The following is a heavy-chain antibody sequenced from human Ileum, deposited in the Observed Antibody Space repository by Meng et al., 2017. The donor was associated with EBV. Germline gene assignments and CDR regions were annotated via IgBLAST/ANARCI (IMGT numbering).Heavy chain of an antibody. Sequence: HVQLLGSGPGLVKPSETLSLTCTVSSGSVSSGDYHWSSIRQAPGKGLEWIGYILSGSTNYDPSLTNRVTISLDNSNNQFSLTLSSVTAADTAVYYCARDPIPVPGRNLDYWGQGTLVTVSS. CDR1: SGSVSSGDYH. CDR2: ILSGST. D-gene: IGHD6-19*01. J-gene: IGHJ4*02. V-gene: IGHV4-61*08. CDR3: ARDPIPVPGRNLDY.